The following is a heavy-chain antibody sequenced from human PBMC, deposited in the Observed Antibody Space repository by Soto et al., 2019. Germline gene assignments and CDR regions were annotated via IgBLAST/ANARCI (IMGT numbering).Heavy chain of an antibody. Sequence: QVQLQQWGAGLLKPSETLSLTCAVYGGSFSGSSWTWIRPPPGTGLEWIGEINHSGRTNYTPSLNSRVTISVDPSKNQSSLKLTSVTAADTAVYYCARDKITGIFDYWAREPWSPSPQ. CDR2: INHSGRT. J-gene: IGHJ4*02. D-gene: IGHD2-8*02. CDR3: ARDKITGIFDY. CDR1: GGSFSGSS. V-gene: IGHV4-34*01.